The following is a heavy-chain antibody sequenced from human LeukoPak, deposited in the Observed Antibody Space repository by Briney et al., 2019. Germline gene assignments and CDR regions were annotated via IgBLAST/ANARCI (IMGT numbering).Heavy chain of an antibody. Sequence: GGSLRLSCAASGFTFSDYYMSWIRQAPGKGLEWVSYISSSRSYTNYADSVKGRFTISRDNAKNSLYPQMNSLRAEDTAVYYCAREGHCSSTRCYADFDYWGQGTLVTVSS. D-gene: IGHD2-2*01. CDR1: GFTFSDYY. V-gene: IGHV3-11*05. CDR3: AREGHCSSTRCYADFDY. CDR2: ISSSRSYT. J-gene: IGHJ4*02.